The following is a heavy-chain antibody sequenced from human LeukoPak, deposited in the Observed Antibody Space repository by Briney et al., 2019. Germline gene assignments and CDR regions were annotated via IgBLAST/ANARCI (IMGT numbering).Heavy chain of an antibody. D-gene: IGHD6-19*01. CDR1: GFTFSSYS. CDR2: ISSSSSYI. Sequence: GGSLRLSCAASGFTFSSYSMNGVRQAPGKGREWGSSISSSSSYIYYADSVKGRFTISRDNPKNSLYLQMNSLRAEDTAVYYCATGWYDQGFDYWGQGTLVTVSS. J-gene: IGHJ4*02. V-gene: IGHV3-21*06. CDR3: ATGWYDQGFDY.